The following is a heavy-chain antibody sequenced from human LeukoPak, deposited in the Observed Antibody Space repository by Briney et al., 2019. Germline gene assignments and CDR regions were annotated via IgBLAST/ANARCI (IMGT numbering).Heavy chain of an antibody. V-gene: IGHV1-8*01. D-gene: IGHD2-15*01. CDR2: MNPNSGNT. J-gene: IGHJ5*02. Sequence: GASVKVSCKASGYTFTSYDINWVRQATGQGLEWMGWMNPNSGNTSYAQKFQGRVTMTRNTSISTAYMELSSLRSEDTAVYYCAAVVAATPGGEDWFDPWGQGTLVTVSS. CDR3: AAVVAATPGGEDWFDP. CDR1: GYTFTSYD.